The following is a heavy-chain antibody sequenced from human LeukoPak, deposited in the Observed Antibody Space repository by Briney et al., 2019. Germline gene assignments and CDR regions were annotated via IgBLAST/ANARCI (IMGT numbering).Heavy chain of an antibody. J-gene: IGHJ6*03. V-gene: IGHV4-4*02. CDR3: ARGIGTHYYYMDV. CDR1: GGSISSSNW. CDR2: IYHSGNT. Sequence: SGTLSLTCAVSGGSISSSNWWSWVRQPPGKGLEWIGEIYHSGNTNYNPSLKSRVTMSVDKSKNEFSLKLSSVTAADTAVYHCARGIGTHYYYMDVWGKGTTVTVSS. D-gene: IGHD3-10*01.